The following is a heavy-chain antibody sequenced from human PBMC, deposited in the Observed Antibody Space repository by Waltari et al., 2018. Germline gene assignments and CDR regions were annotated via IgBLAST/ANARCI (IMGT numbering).Heavy chain of an antibody. J-gene: IGHJ6*03. Sequence: QVQLVESGGGVVEPGWPLRLPLAAAGFAFIHSALHWVRLAPGKGLEWVEFISYDGTKTYYTDSVKGRFTVSRDSSKNTLYLRMDSLRPEDTALYYCARPPSGYYYYYMDVWGKGTTVTVSS. CDR1: GFAFIHSA. V-gene: IGHV3-30*03. CDR2: ISYDGTKT. CDR3: ARPPSGYYYYYMDV.